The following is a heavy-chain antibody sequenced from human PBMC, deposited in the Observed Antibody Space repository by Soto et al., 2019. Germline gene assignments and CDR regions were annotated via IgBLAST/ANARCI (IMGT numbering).Heavy chain of an antibody. J-gene: IGHJ4*02. CDR1: GGSISSGGYY. CDR2: IYYSGST. Sequence: SETLSLTCTVSGGSISSGGYYWSWIRQHPGKGLEWIGYIYYSGSTNYNPSLKSRVTISIDTSKNQFSLNLSSVTAADTAVYYCARPQNYDSSGYSYYFDYWGQGTLVTVSS. V-gene: IGHV4-31*03. D-gene: IGHD3-22*01. CDR3: ARPQNYDSSGYSYYFDY.